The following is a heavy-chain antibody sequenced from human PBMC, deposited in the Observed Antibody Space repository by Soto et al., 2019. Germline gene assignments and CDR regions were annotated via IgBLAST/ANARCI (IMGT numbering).Heavy chain of an antibody. D-gene: IGHD3-9*01. CDR1: GFSLSNARMG. CDR2: IFSNDEK. V-gene: IGHV2-26*01. Sequence: QVTLKESGPVLVKPTETLTLTCTVSGFSLSNARMGVSWIRQPPGKALEWLAHIFSNDEKSYSTSLKSRFTISKDTSKSQLVLTMTNLDPVDTATYYCARINDILTGFDYWGQGTLVTVSS. CDR3: ARINDILTGFDY. J-gene: IGHJ4*02.